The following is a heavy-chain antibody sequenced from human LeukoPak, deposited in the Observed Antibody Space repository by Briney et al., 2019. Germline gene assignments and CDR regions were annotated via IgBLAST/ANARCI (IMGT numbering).Heavy chain of an antibody. CDR1: GFTLSDYS. CDR3: ARGPSKSNAFDI. CDR2: ISSSSSYI. Sequence: GGSLRLSCGASGFTLSDYSMNWVRQAPGKGLEWVSSISSSSSYISYADSVKGRFTISRDNAKNSLYVQMNSLRAEDTGVYYCARGPSKSNAFDIWGQGTMVTVSS. V-gene: IGHV3-21*01. J-gene: IGHJ3*02.